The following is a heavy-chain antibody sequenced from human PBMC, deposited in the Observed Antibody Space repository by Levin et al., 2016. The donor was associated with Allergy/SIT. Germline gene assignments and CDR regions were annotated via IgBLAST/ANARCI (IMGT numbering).Heavy chain of an antibody. J-gene: IGHJ4*02. D-gene: IGHD6-25*01. CDR3: AREWQRTFDY. V-gene: IGHV1-8*01. CDR2: MNPNSGNT. Sequence: ASVKVSCKASGYIFTNHDINWVRQATGQGLEWMGWMNPNSGNTIYAQKFQGRVTMTRDTSISTAYMELSGLRSEDTAVYYCAREWQRTFDYWGQGTLVTVSS. CDR1: GYIFTNHD.